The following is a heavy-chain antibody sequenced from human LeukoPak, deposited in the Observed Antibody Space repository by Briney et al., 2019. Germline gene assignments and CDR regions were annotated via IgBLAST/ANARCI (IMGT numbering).Heavy chain of an antibody. CDR3: ARAPGVGGKRMKNYNYYYYMDV. V-gene: IGHV3-21*04. D-gene: IGHD1-26*01. CDR1: GFTFSSYS. Sequence: PGGSLRLSCAASGFTFSSYSMNWVRQAPGKGLEWVSSISSSSNYIYYADSVKGRFTISRDNAKNSLYLQMNSLRAEDTALYYCARAPGVGGKRMKNYNYYYYMDVWGKGTTVTVSS. J-gene: IGHJ6*03. CDR2: ISSSSNYI.